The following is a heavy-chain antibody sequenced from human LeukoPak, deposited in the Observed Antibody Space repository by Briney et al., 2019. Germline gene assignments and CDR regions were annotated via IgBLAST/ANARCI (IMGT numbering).Heavy chain of an antibody. D-gene: IGHD3-10*01. V-gene: IGHV4-34*01. CDR1: GGSFSGYY. CDR3: ARSKLLWFGGLQHDAFDI. Sequence: SETLSLTCAVYGGSFSGYYWSWIRQPPGKGLEWIGEINHSGSTNYNPSLKSRVTISVDTSKNQFSLKLSSVTAADTAVYYCARSKLLWFGGLQHDAFDIWGQGTMVTVSS. CDR2: INHSGST. J-gene: IGHJ3*02.